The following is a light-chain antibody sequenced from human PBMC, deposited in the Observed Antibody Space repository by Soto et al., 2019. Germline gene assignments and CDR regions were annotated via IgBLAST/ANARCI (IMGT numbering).Light chain of an antibody. CDR3: QEFASN. CDR2: GAS. V-gene: IGKV3-20*01. Sequence: EIVLTQSPGTLSLSPGARATLSCRASQSMSNSNLAWYQHKPGQAPRLLIYGASNRATGIPDRFIGSGSGTDFILTINRLEPEDFAVYYCQEFASNFGGGTKVDIK. J-gene: IGKJ4*01. CDR1: QSMSNSN.